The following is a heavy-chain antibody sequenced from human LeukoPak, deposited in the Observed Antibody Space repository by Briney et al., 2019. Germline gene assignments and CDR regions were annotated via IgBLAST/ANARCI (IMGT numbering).Heavy chain of an antibody. CDR2: INWNGGST. Sequence: GGSLRLSCAASGFTFDDYGMSWVRQAPGKGLEWVSGINWNGGSTGYADSVKGRFTISRDNAKNSLYLQMNSLRAEDTAVYYCARVWYYDFWSGPQNYMDVWGKGTTVTVSS. J-gene: IGHJ6*03. V-gene: IGHV3-20*04. CDR3: ARVWYYDFWSGPQNYMDV. D-gene: IGHD3-3*01. CDR1: GFTFDDYG.